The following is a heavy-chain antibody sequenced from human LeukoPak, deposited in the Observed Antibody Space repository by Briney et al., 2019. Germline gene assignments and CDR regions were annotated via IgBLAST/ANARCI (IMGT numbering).Heavy chain of an antibody. J-gene: IGHJ4*02. CDR1: GGSISSSSYY. CDR2: IYYSGST. Sequence: PSETLSLTCTVSGGSISSSSYYWGWIRQPPGKGLEWIGSIYYSGSTYYNPSLKSRVTISVDTSKNQFSLKPSSVTATDTAVYYCARRGSGGSEFDYWGQGTLVTVSS. D-gene: IGHD6-25*01. CDR3: ARRGSGGSEFDY. V-gene: IGHV4-39*01.